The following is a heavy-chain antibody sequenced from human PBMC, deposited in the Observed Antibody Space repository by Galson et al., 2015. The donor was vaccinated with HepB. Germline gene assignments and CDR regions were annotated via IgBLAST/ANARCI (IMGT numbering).Heavy chain of an antibody. Sequence: SETLSLTCSASGGSISSSNYYWGWIRQPPGKGLEWIGSIYYSGRTYYNPSLKSRVTISVDTSKNQFSLKLSSVTAADTSIYFCARHGFYGSGSRPDAFDIWGQGTMVIVSS. CDR2: IYYSGRT. CDR1: GGSISSSNYY. D-gene: IGHD3-10*01. J-gene: IGHJ3*02. V-gene: IGHV4-39*01. CDR3: ARHGFYGSGSRPDAFDI.